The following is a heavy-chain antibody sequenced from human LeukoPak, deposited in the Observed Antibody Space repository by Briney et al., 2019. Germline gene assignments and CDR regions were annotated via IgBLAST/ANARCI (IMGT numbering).Heavy chain of an antibody. CDR1: GFTFSSYG. J-gene: IGHJ4*02. V-gene: IGHV3-30*18. CDR2: ISYDGSNK. D-gene: IGHD2-21*02. CDR3: AKDVIVYCGGDCYSDY. Sequence: HPGGSLRLSCAASGFTFSSYGMHWVRQAPGKGLEWVAVISYDGSNKYYADSVKGRFTISRDNSKNTLYLQMNSLRAEDTAVYYCAKDVIVYCGGDCYSDYWGQGTLVTVSS.